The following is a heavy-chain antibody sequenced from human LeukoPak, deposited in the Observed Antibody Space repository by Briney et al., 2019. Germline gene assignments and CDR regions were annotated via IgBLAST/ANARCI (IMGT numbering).Heavy chain of an antibody. Sequence: PGGSLRLSCAASGFSFNNYAMSWVRQAPGRGLEWVSTLTESGSTYYADSVKGRFTMSRDNSKNTLSLQMNTLRAEDTAEYYCAKGIYGGKDYWGQGTLVTVSS. V-gene: IGHV3-23*01. J-gene: IGHJ4*02. CDR1: GFSFNNYA. CDR2: LTESGST. CDR3: AKGIYGGKDY. D-gene: IGHD4-23*01.